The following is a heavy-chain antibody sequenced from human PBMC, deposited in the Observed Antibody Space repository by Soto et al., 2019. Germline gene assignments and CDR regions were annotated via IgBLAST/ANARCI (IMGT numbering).Heavy chain of an antibody. CDR1: GGSIDNYEYY. D-gene: IGHD6-6*01. V-gene: IGHV4-30-4*01. CDR2: IYYSGRT. J-gene: IGHJ4*02. Sequence: SETLSLTCTVSGGSIDNYEYYWTWIRQPPGKGLEWVGYIYYSGRTNYNPSLNSRLTISLDTSKNQFSLRLTSVSAADTAMYYCARDRSNSPDYFDYWGQGXLVTVYS. CDR3: ARDRSNSPDYFDY.